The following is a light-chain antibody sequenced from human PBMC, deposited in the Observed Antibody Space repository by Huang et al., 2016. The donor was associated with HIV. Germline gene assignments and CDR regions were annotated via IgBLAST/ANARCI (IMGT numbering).Light chain of an antibody. J-gene: IGKJ1*01. CDR2: GAS. Sequence: EIVLTQSPGTLSLSPGERTTLSCRASKRVSSSYLAWYPQKPGQAPRLRIYGASSRAAGIPDSFRGSGSGTDFTLAIIRLEPEVFAVYYCQQYGSSRTFGQGTKVEIK. CDR3: QQYGSSRT. V-gene: IGKV3-20*01. CDR1: KRVSSSY.